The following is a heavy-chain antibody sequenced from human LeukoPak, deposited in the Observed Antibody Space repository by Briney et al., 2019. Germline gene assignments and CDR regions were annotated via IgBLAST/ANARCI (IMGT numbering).Heavy chain of an antibody. CDR1: GFTFDDYA. CDR3: AKDKSPVGAFDAFDI. Sequence: GGSLRLSCAASGFTFDDYAMHWVRQAPGKGLEWVSGISWNSGSIGYADSVKGRFTISRDNAKNSLYLQMDSLRAEDTALYYCAKDKSPVGAFDAFDIWGQGTMVTVSS. V-gene: IGHV3-9*01. D-gene: IGHD1-26*01. J-gene: IGHJ3*02. CDR2: ISWNSGSI.